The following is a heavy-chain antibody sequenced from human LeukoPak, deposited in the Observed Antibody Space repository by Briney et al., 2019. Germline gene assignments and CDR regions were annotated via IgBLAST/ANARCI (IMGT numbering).Heavy chain of an antibody. CDR1: GGSISSYY. Sequence: PSETLSLTCTVSGGSISSYYWSWTRQPPGKGLEWIGSIYYSGSTYYNPSLKSRVTISVDTSKNQFSLKLSSVTAADTAVYYCARILRFLEWLSPTSFDYWGQGTLVTVSS. D-gene: IGHD3-3*01. CDR3: ARILRFLEWLSPTSFDY. V-gene: IGHV4-59*05. J-gene: IGHJ4*02. CDR2: IYYSGST.